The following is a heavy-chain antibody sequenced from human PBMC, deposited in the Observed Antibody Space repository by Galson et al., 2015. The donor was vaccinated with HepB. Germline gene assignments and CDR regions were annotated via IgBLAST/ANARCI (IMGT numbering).Heavy chain of an antibody. CDR1: GYTFTSYY. CDR2: INPSGGST. CDR3: ARAIGYGSGSYYGEDSDY. Sequence: SVKVSCKASGYTFTSYYMHWVRQAPGQGLEWMGIINPSGGSTSYAQKFQGRVTMTRDTSTSTAYMELSSLRSEDTAVYYCARAIGYGSGSYYGEDSDYWGQGTLVTVSS. J-gene: IGHJ4*02. V-gene: IGHV1-46*01. D-gene: IGHD3-10*01.